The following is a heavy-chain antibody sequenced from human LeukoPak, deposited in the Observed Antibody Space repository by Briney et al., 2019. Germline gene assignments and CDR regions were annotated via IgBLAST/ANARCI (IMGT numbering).Heavy chain of an antibody. CDR2: ISWNSGSI. D-gene: IGHD4-11*01. J-gene: IGHJ3*02. Sequence: PGRSLRLSCAASGFTFDDYAMHWVRQAPGKGLEWVSGISWNSGSIGYADSVKGRFTISRDNAKNSLYLQMNSLRAEDTALYYCAKPKLMTTVTTGAFDIWGQGQWSPSLQ. CDR1: GFTFDDYA. CDR3: AKPKLMTTVTTGAFDI. V-gene: IGHV3-9*01.